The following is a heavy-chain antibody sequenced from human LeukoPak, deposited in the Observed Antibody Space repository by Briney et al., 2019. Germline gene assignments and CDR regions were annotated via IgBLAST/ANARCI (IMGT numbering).Heavy chain of an antibody. J-gene: IGHJ4*02. CDR2: ISSSGSTI. CDR3: ARDPISPRDY. V-gene: IGHV3-11*01. CDR1: GFTFDDYG. D-gene: IGHD2-2*02. Sequence: MAGGSLRLSCAASGFTFDDYGMSWIRQAPGKGLEWVSYISSSGSTIYYADSVKGRFTISRDNAKNSLYLQMNSLRAEDTAVYYCARDPISPRDYWGQGTLVTVSS.